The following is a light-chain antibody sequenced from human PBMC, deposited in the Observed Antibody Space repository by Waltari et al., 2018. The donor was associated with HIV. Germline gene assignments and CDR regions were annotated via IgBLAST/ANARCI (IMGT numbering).Light chain of an antibody. CDR2: DAS. J-gene: IGKJ4*01. Sequence: DIQLTQSPSFLSASVGGRVTVACRASQDISDFLAWYQQKPGIAPRLLIYDASILYTGVPSRFRGSGSGTEFTLTISSLQPEDFASYYCQQLHTFPLTFGGGTKV. CDR1: QDISDF. CDR3: QQLHTFPLT. V-gene: IGKV1-9*01.